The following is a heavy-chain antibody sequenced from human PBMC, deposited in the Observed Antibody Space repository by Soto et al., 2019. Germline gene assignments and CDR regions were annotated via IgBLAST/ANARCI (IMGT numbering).Heavy chain of an antibody. V-gene: IGHV4-31*03. Sequence: QVQLQESDPGLVKPSQTLSLTCTVSGGSISSGGYYWSWIRQHPGKGLEWIGYIYYSGSTYYNPSLKSRVTISVDTSKNQFSLKLSSVTAADTAVYYCARGGLVPAAMYYFDYWGQGTLVTVSS. CDR1: GGSISSGGYY. D-gene: IGHD2-2*01. CDR2: IYYSGST. CDR3: ARGGLVPAAMYYFDY. J-gene: IGHJ4*02.